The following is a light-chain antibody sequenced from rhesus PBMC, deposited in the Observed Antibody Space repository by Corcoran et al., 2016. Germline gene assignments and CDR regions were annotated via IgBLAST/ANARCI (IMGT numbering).Light chain of an antibody. CDR1: QGISSY. CDR3: QQGNSNPLT. J-gene: IGKJ4*01. Sequence: DIQMSQSPSSLSASVGDRVTITCRASQGISSYLNWYQQKPGKAPKLLIYYANSLASGGPSRFSGSGSGTDFTLTISSLQPEDFATDYCQQGNSNPLTFGGGTKVEIK. V-gene: IGKV1-32*02. CDR2: YAN.